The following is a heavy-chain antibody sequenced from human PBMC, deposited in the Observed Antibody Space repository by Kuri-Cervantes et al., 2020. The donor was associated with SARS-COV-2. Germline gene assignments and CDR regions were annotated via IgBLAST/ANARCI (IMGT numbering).Heavy chain of an antibody. J-gene: IGHJ4*02. Sequence: GGSLRLSCAASGFTFSSYGMHWVRQAPGKGLEWVAFIRYDGSNKYYADSVKGRFTISRDNAKNSLYLQMNSLRAEDTAVYYCARDSSGYTDTWGQGTLVTVSS. V-gene: IGHV3-30*02. CDR3: ARDSSGYTDT. D-gene: IGHD3-22*01. CDR1: GFTFSSYG. CDR2: IRYDGSNK.